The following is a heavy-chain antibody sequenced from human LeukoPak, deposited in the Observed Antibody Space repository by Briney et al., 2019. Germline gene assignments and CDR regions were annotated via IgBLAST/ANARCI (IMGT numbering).Heavy chain of an antibody. J-gene: IGHJ4*02. V-gene: IGHV3-11*01. CDR1: GFTFSDYY. Sequence: PGGSLRLCCAASGFTFSDYYMSWIRHAPGKGLERVSYISSSGSTIYYADSVKGRFTISRDNAKNSLYLQMNSLRAEDTAVYYCARGVDDIAVAGHFDYWGQGTLVTVSS. CDR2: ISSSGSTI. CDR3: ARGVDDIAVAGHFDY. D-gene: IGHD6-19*01.